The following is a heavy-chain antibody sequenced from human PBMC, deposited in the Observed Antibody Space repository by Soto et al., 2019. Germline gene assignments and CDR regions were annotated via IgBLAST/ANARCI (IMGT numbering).Heavy chain of an antibody. CDR3: ARVRGQIGYYDFWSGPSDAFDI. J-gene: IGHJ3*02. V-gene: IGHV1-3*01. D-gene: IGHD3-3*01. CDR2: INAGNGNT. CDR1: GYTFTSYA. Sequence: VSVKVSCKAPGYTFTSYAMYWVRQAPGQRLEWMGWINAGNGNTKYSQKFQGRVTITRDTSASTAYMELSSLRSEDTAVYYCARVRGQIGYYDFWSGPSDAFDIWGQGTMVTVSS.